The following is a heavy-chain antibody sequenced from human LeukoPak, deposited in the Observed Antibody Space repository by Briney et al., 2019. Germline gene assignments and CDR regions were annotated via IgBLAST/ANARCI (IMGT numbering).Heavy chain of an antibody. V-gene: IGHV3-23*01. Sequence: PGGSLRLSCAASGFTFSSYAMSWVRQAPGKGLEWVSAICGSGGSTYYADSVKGRFTISRDNAKNTLYLQMNSLRAEDTAVYYCAKGGTYGDSPLYFDYWGQGTLVTVSS. J-gene: IGHJ4*02. CDR3: AKGGTYGDSPLYFDY. CDR1: GFTFSSYA. D-gene: IGHD4-17*01. CDR2: ICGSGGST.